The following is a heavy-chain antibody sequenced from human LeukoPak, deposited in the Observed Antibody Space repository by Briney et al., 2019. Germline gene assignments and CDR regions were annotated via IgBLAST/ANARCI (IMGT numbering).Heavy chain of an antibody. V-gene: IGHV4-31*03. J-gene: IGHJ3*01. Sequence: SETLSLTCTVSGASITRGGHCWTWIRQHPGKGLEWIGYIYYSGSTHYNPSLKSRVSISVDTSRNQFSLKVNSVTAADTAVYFCAREEEYSGYDLKAFDLWGQGTMVIVSS. D-gene: IGHD5-12*01. CDR1: GASITRGGHC. CDR2: IYYSGST. CDR3: AREEEYSGYDLKAFDL.